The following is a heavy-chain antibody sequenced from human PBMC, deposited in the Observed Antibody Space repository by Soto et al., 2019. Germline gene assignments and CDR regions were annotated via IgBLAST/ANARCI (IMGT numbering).Heavy chain of an antibody. CDR2: LTVVTGNT. V-gene: IGHV3-48*02. CDR1: GFSMSGYS. CDR3: VRDRDLGGDMAHGDF. D-gene: IGHD2-21*01. Sequence: QLVASGGDLVQPGGSLRLSCEASGFSMSGYSMCWVRQSAGKGLEWLAYLTVVTGNTRYADSVKGRFTISADRGRNSVFLQLNSLRDEDTAVYYCVRDRDLGGDMAHGDFWGQGTLVTVSS. J-gene: IGHJ4*01.